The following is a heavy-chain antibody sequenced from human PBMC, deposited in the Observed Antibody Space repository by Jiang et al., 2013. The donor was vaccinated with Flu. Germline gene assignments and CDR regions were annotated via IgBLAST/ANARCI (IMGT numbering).Heavy chain of an antibody. CDR2: VYYTGST. CDR1: GDSISNYY. J-gene: IGHJ4*02. Sequence: SGSGLVKPSETLSLTCSVSGDSISNYYWNWIRQPPGKGLEWIAYVYYTGSTNYNPSLKSRVTVSVDTSKNQFSLKVNSVTAADTAVYYCARDACSGANCFLDYWGXGILVTVSS. D-gene: IGHD2-15*01. V-gene: IGHV4-59*01. CDR3: ARDACSGANCFLDY.